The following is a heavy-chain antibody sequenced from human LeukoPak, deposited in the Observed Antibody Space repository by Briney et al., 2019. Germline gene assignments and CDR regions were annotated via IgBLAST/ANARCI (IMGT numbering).Heavy chain of an antibody. D-gene: IGHD1-26*01. CDR2: ISSSGSTI. Sequence: PGGSLRLSCAASGFTFSDYYMSWIRQAPGKGLEWVSYISSSGSTIYYADSVKGRFTISRDNSKNTLYLQMNSLRAEDTAVYYCAKVELSGSYDYWGQGTLVTVSS. CDR3: AKVELSGSYDY. J-gene: IGHJ4*02. V-gene: IGHV3-11*01. CDR1: GFTFSDYY.